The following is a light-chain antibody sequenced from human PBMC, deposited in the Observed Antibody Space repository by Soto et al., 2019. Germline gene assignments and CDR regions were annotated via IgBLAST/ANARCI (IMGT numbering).Light chain of an antibody. CDR3: QSSDSRLSGSDV. Sequence: QPVLTQPPSVSGAPGQRVTISCTGSSSNIGAGYHVHWYQQLPGAAPKLLIFGDSNRPSRVPDRFSGSKSGTSASLAITGLQADDEADYYCQSSDSRLSGSDVFGTGTKLTVL. V-gene: IGLV1-40*01. J-gene: IGLJ1*01. CDR2: GDS. CDR1: SSNIGAGYH.